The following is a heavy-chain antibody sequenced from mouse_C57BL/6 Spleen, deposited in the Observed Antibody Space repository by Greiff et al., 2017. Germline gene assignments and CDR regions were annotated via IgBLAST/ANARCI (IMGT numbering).Heavy chain of an antibody. V-gene: IGHV1-69*01. CDR1: GYTFTSYW. CDR2: IDPSDSYT. D-gene: IGHD2-4*01. Sequence: QVQLQQPGAELVMPGASVKLSCKASGYTFTSYWMHWVKQRPGHVLEWIGEIDPSDSYTNYNQKFKGKSTLTVDKSSSPAYMQLSSLTSEDSAVYYCARLGLPFAYWGQGTLVTVSA. J-gene: IGHJ3*01. CDR3: ARLGLPFAY.